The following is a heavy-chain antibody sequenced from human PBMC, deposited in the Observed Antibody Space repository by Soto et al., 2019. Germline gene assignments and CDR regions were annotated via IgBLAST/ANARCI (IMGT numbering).Heavy chain of an antibody. J-gene: IGHJ4*02. CDR3: ARGFDYDGSAYYYFY. D-gene: IGHD3-22*01. V-gene: IGHV1-69*01. Sequence: QVQLVQSGAEVKKPGSSVKVSCKASGGTFNNYAISWVRQAPGQGLEWMGGIIPIFGTANYAQKFQDRVTITADEYTTTAYMGLRSLRSEDTAVYYCARGFDYDGSAYYYFYWGQGTLVTVSS. CDR1: GGTFNNYA. CDR2: IIPIFGTA.